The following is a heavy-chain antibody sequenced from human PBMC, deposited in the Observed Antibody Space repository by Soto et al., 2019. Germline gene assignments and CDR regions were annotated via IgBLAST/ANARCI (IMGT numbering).Heavy chain of an antibody. CDR2: ISYDGSNK. Sequence: GGSLRLSCAASGFTFSSYGMHWVRQAPGKGLEWVAVISYDGSNKYYADSVKGRFTISRDNSKNTLYLQMNSLRAEDTAVYYCAKIWYYDSSGYHYDYWGQGTLVTVSS. D-gene: IGHD3-22*01. J-gene: IGHJ4*02. V-gene: IGHV3-30*18. CDR1: GFTFSSYG. CDR3: AKIWYYDSSGYHYDY.